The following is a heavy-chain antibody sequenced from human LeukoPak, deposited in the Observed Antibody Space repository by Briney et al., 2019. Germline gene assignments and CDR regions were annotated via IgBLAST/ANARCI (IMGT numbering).Heavy chain of an antibody. Sequence: PGRSLRLSCAASGFTFDDYAMHWVRHAPGKGLEWVSGISWNSGSIGYADSVKGRFTISRDNAKNSLYLQMNSLRAEDTAVYYCARDPHFDYWGQGTLVTVSS. J-gene: IGHJ4*02. CDR3: ARDPHFDY. CDR1: GFTFDDYA. V-gene: IGHV3-9*01. CDR2: ISWNSGSI.